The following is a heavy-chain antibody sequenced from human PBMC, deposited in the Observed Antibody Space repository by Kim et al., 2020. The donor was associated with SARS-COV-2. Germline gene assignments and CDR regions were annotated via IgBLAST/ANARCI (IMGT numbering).Heavy chain of an antibody. CDR3: ARDGEYLVGSPGLYYYMDV. V-gene: IGHV7-4-1*02. CDR1: GYTFTSYA. Sequence: ASVKVSCKASGYTFTSYAMNWVRQAPGQGLEWMGWINTNTGNPTYAQGFTGRFVFSLDTSVSTAYLQISSLKAEDTAVYYCARDGEYLVGSPGLYYYMDVWGKGTTVTVSS. D-gene: IGHD3-10*01. J-gene: IGHJ6*03. CDR2: INTNTGNP.